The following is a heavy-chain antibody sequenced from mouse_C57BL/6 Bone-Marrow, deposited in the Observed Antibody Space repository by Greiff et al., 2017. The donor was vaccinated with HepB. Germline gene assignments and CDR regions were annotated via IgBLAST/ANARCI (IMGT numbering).Heavy chain of an antibody. D-gene: IGHD2-3*01. J-gene: IGHJ3*01. CDR3: ARQGDDGYSFAY. CDR2: INSDGGST. V-gene: IGHV5-2*01. CDR1: EYEFPSHD. Sequence: EVKLVESGGGLVQPGESLKLSCESNEYEFPSHDMSWVRKTPEKRLELVAAINSDGGSTYYPDTMERRFIISRDNTKKTLYMQMSSLRSEDTALYYCARQGDDGYSFAYWGQGTLVTVSA.